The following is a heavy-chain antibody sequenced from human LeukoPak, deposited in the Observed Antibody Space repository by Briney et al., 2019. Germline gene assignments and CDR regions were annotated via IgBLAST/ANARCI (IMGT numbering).Heavy chain of an antibody. V-gene: IGHV3-15*01. J-gene: IGHJ4*02. D-gene: IGHD2-8*01. CDR2: IKSQTAGGTT. CDR3: TTDASPYCTNGKCYTGGNFDY. CDR1: GFTFNNAW. Sequence: GGSLRLSCAASGFTFNNAWMSWVRQAPGKGLGWVGRIKSQTAGGTTDYAAPVRGRFTISRDDSRNTLYLQLNSLQTEDTAVYYCTTDASPYCTNGKCYTGGNFDYWGQGTLVTVSS.